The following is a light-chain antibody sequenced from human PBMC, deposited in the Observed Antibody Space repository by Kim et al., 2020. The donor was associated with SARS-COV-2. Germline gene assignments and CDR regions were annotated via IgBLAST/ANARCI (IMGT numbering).Light chain of an antibody. J-gene: IGLJ7*01. V-gene: IGLV3-19*01. CDR2: GET. CDR3: SSRDSSGILAV. CDR1: SLRNYY. Sequence: ALGQTGRITCQGDSLRNYYASWYQQKPGQAPVLVIYGETNRPSGIPDRFSGSSSGNSASLTISGAQAQDEADYYCSSRDSSGILAVFGGGTQLTVL.